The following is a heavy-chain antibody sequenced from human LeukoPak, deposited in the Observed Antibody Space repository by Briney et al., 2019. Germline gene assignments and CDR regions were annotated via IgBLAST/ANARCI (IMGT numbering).Heavy chain of an antibody. CDR3: AKPARGSGSYPTFDY. CDR2: ISGSGGST. J-gene: IGHJ4*02. Sequence: GGSLRLFCAASGFTFSSYAMSWVRQAPGKGLEWVSAISGSGGSTYYADSVKGRFTISRDNSKNTLYLQMNSLRAEDTAVYYCAKPARGSGSYPTFDYWGQGTLVTVSS. D-gene: IGHD3-10*01. CDR1: GFTFSSYA. V-gene: IGHV3-23*01.